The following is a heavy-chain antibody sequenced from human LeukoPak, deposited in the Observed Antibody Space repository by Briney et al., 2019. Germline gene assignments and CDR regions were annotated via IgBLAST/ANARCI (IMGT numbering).Heavy chain of an antibody. V-gene: IGHV4-38-2*01. Sequence: SETLSLTCAVSGYSISSGYYWGWIRQPPGKGLECIGNINHTGSTYYNPSLRSRVTISVDTSKNQFSLTLNSVTAADTAVYYCARHYWAPGAFDIWGQGTTVTVSS. CDR1: GYSISSGYY. D-gene: IGHD2-8*02. CDR3: ARHYWAPGAFDI. CDR2: INHTGST. J-gene: IGHJ3*02.